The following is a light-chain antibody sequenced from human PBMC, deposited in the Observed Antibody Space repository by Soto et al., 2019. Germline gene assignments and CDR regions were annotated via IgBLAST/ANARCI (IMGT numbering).Light chain of an antibody. J-gene: IGLJ1*01. CDR3: SSYTSSSTHYV. Sequence: QSVLTQPASVSGSPGQSITISCTGTSSDVGGHNYVSWYQQHPGKAPKLMIYEVSNRPSGVSNRFSGSKSGNTASLTISGLQAEDEADYYCSSYTSSSTHYVFGTGTKVTVL. V-gene: IGLV2-14*01. CDR2: EVS. CDR1: SSDVGGHNY.